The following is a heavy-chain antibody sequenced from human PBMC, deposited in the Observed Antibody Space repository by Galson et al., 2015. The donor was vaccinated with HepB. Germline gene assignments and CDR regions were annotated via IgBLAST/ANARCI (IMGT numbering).Heavy chain of an antibody. Sequence: ETLSLTCTVSGGSTSSYYWSWIRQPPGKGLEWIGYIYYSGSTNYNPSLKSRVTISVDTSKNQFSLKLSSVTAADTAVYYCARRLDVTLDGAFDYWGQGTLVTVSS. CDR1: GGSTSSYY. CDR2: IYYSGST. D-gene: IGHD2-21*02. V-gene: IGHV4-59*01. J-gene: IGHJ4*02. CDR3: ARRLDVTLDGAFDY.